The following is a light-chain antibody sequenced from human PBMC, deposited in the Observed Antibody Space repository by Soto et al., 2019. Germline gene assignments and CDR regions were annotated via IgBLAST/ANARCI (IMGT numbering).Light chain of an antibody. Sequence: QSALTQPASVSGSPGQSIPISCTATSSDVGDYDYVSWYQQHPGKAPKLMIYEVRKRPSGVSNRFSGSKSGNTASLAISGLQAEDEANYYCRPYTNSNTWVFGRGTKLTVL. V-gene: IGLV2-14*01. CDR2: EVR. CDR3: RPYTNSNTWV. CDR1: SSDVGDYDY. J-gene: IGLJ3*02.